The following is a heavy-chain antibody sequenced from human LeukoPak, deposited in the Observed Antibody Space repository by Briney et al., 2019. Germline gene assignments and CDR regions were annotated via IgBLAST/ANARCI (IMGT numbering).Heavy chain of an antibody. Sequence: NPSETLSLTCTVSGGSISTSLDYWDWIRQPPGKGLEWIGSIYFSGSTYYTPSLKSRVTISLDTSKNQFSLKLSSVTAADTAVYYCARVIRTYFDPWGQGTLVTVSS. CDR3: ARVIRTYFDP. J-gene: IGHJ5*02. CDR1: GGSISTSLDY. D-gene: IGHD3-16*01. V-gene: IGHV4-39*07. CDR2: IYFSGST.